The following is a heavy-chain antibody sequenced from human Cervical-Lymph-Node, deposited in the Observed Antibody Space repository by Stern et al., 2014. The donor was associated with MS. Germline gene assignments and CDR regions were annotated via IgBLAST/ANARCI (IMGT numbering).Heavy chain of an antibody. CDR2: VSGHNGVT. D-gene: IGHD4-17*01. Sequence: QVQLVQSGNEVKKPGASVKVSCKTSGYTFTDYGVTWVRLAPGQGLEWMGWVSGHNGVTNDARKFQDRVTITRDTSTNTAYMELRSLRPDDTAVYYCARDRANYGVFYYWGQGSRVTVSA. CDR3: ARDRANYGVFYY. J-gene: IGHJ4*02. CDR1: GYTFTDYG. V-gene: IGHV1-18*01.